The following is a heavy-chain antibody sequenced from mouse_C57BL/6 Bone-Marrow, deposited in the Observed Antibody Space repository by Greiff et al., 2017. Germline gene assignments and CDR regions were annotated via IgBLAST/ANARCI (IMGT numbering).Heavy chain of an antibody. CDR1: GYTFPSYW. Sequence: QFQLQQPGAELVKPVASVKLSCTASGYTFPSYWMHWVQHRPGRGLEWIGRIDPNSGGTKYNETFKSKATLTVEKHSSTAYMQLSSLTSEDSSVYYCARGGGNYVGDYWGQGTTLTVSS. V-gene: IGHV1-72*01. D-gene: IGHD2-1*01. CDR3: ARGGGNYVGDY. CDR2: IDPNSGGT. J-gene: IGHJ2*01.